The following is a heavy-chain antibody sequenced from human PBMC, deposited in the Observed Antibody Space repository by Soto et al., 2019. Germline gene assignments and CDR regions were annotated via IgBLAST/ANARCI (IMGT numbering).Heavy chain of an antibody. V-gene: IGHV1-8*01. J-gene: IGHJ6*02. Sequence: ASVKVSCKASGYTFTSYDINWVRQATGQGLEWMGWMNPNSGNTGYAQKFQGRVTMTRNTSISTAYMELSSLRSEDTAVYYCARATWTVAGPYYYSYGMAVWGQGTKVTFSS. CDR1: GYTFTSYD. CDR3: ARATWTVAGPYYYSYGMAV. CDR2: MNPNSGNT. D-gene: IGHD6-19*01.